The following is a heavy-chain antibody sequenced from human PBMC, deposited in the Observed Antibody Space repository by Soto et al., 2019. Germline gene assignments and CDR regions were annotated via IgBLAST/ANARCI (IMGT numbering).Heavy chain of an antibody. J-gene: IGHJ4*02. CDR2: IYYSGTT. Sequence: SETLSLTCTVSGGSISSYYWSWIRQPPGKGLEWIGYIYYSGTTNYNPSLNSRVTISVDTSKNQFSLKLSSVTAADTAVYYCARHYGDSRGGSSPYYFDYWGQGTLVTVSS. CDR3: ARHYGDSRGGSSPYYFDY. V-gene: IGHV4-59*08. CDR1: GGSISSYY. D-gene: IGHD4-17*01.